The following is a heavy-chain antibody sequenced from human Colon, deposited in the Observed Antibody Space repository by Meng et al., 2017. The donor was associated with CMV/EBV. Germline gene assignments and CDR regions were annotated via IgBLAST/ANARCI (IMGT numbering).Heavy chain of an antibody. J-gene: IGHJ3*02. CDR3: AKDLPYSSGQYDGIDI. CDR1: EFMFISYG. Sequence: GESLKISCAASEFMFISYGMHWVRQAPGKGLEWVAVIWYDGSNKYYSDSVKGRFTVSRDNSKNTVYLQMNSLRAEDTALYYCAKDLPYSSGQYDGIDIWGQGTMVTVSS. D-gene: IGHD6-19*01. CDR2: IWYDGSNK. V-gene: IGHV3-33*06.